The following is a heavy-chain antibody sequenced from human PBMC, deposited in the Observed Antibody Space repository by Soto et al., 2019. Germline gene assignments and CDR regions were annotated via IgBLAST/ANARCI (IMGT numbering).Heavy chain of an antibody. CDR3: ARVGTAHYYASSGYYSPLDY. CDR1: GDTFSSYA. V-gene: IGHV1-69*01. CDR2: IIPMFGTA. Sequence: QVQLVQSGAEVKKPGSSVKVSCKASGDTFSSYAINWVRQAPGQGLEWMGGIIPMFGTANYAQKFKGRVTITAGESTSTVDMELRSLRSEDTAVYYCARVGTAHYYASSGYYSPLDYWGQGTLVTVSS. J-gene: IGHJ4*02. D-gene: IGHD3-22*01.